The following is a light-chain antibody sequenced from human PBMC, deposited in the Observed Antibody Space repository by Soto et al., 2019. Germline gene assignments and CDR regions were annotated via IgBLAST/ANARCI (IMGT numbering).Light chain of an antibody. CDR2: LNGDGSH. J-gene: IGLJ2*01. V-gene: IGLV4-69*01. CDR1: SGHNTYA. Sequence: QPVLTQSPSASASLGASVKLTCTLSSGHNTYAIAWHQQQPQKGPRYLMTLNGDGSHSKGDGIPDRFSGSSSGAERYLTISSLQSEDEADYYCQTWVTGIHSVLFGGGTKLTVL. CDR3: QTWVTGIHSVL.